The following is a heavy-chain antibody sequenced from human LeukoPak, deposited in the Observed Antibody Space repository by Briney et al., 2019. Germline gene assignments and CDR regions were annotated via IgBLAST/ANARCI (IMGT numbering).Heavy chain of an antibody. CDR3: AREPPESYRFDY. Sequence: GASVKVSCKAAGYTFISYYLHWVRQAPGQGPVWMEIINPSDGSTQSPQTFQARVTMTRHMSARTVYMEPRSLTSEDTAMYYSAREPPESYRFDYWGQGAPVTVSS. CDR1: GYTFISYY. V-gene: IGHV1-46*01. D-gene: IGHD2-2*02. CDR2: INPSDGST. J-gene: IGHJ4*02.